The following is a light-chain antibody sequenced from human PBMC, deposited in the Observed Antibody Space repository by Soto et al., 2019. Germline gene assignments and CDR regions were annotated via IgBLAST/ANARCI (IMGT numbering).Light chain of an antibody. CDR1: QSISTY. CDR3: QQYGSSPWT. J-gene: IGKJ1*01. Sequence: DIQLTQSPSAPSAYIGDRVTFTCRASQSISTYLNWYEQTPGKAPKILIYKASSLESGVPSRFSGSGSGTDFTLTISRLEPEDFAVDYCQQYGSSPWTFGQGTKVDI. CDR2: KAS. V-gene: IGKV1-5*03.